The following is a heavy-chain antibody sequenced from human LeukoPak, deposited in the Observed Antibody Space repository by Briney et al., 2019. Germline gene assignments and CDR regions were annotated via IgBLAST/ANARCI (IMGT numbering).Heavy chain of an antibody. V-gene: IGHV3-74*01. Sequence: QTGGSLSLSCAASGFTLSSYWMHWVRQAPGKGRVWVSRINSDGRSTSYADSVKGRFTISRDNAKNTLYLQMNSLSAEDTAVYYCWATITFGSYYYYLDFWGKGTTVTVSS. J-gene: IGHJ6*03. CDR2: INSDGRST. D-gene: IGHD5-12*01. CDR1: GFTLSSYW. CDR3: WATITFGSYYYYLDF.